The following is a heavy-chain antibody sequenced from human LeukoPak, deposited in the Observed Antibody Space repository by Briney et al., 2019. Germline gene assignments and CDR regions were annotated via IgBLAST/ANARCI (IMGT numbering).Heavy chain of an antibody. CDR3: ATEYYDFWSGYWPGWFDP. CDR2: ISYDGSNK. V-gene: IGHV3-30-3*01. Sequence: KSGGSLRLSCAASGFTFSSYAIHWVRQAPGKGLEWVAVISYDGSNKYYADSVKGRFTISRDNSKNTLYLQMNSLRAEDTAVYYCATEYYDFWSGYWPGWFDPWGQGTLVTVSS. CDR1: GFTFSSYA. D-gene: IGHD3-3*01. J-gene: IGHJ5*02.